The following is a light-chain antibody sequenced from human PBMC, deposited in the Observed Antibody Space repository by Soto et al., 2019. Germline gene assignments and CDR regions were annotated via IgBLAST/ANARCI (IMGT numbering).Light chain of an antibody. V-gene: IGLV2-8*01. Sequence: QSVLTQPPSASGSPGQSVTISCTGTSSDVGTYNYVSWYQQHPGKAPKLMIYEGNKRPAGVPDRFSGSKSGIMASLTVSGLQAEDEADYYCSSYAGNNNLYVFGTGTKVTVL. CDR3: SSYAGNNNLYV. CDR2: EGN. J-gene: IGLJ1*01. CDR1: SSDVGTYNY.